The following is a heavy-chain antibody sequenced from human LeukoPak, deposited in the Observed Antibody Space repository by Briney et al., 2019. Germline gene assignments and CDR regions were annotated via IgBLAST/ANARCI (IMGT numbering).Heavy chain of an antibody. V-gene: IGHV1-46*01. CDR2: INPSGGST. Sequence: ASVKVSCKASGYNFTSYYMHWVRQAPGQGLEWMGIINPSGGSTSYAQKFQGRVTMTRDTSTSTVYMELSSLRSEDTAVCYCAYGSGGVWFDPWGQGTLVTVSS. CDR1: GYNFTSYY. CDR3: AYGSGGVWFDP. D-gene: IGHD6-19*01. J-gene: IGHJ5*02.